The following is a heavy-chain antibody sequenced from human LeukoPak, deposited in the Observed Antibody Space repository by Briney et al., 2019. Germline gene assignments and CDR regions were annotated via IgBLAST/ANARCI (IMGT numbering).Heavy chain of an antibody. D-gene: IGHD2-21*01. CDR2: VYHSGTT. J-gene: IGHJ4*02. CDR1: GGSISDTNW. V-gene: IGHV4-4*02. CDR3: ARGMKHIVVVIPGPTYYFDY. Sequence: SGTLSLTCAVSGGSISDTNWWSWVRQPPGRGLEWIGEVYHSGTTNYYPSFKSRIAISVDTSKNQFSLKLSSVTAADTAVYYCARGMKHIVVVIPGPTYYFDYWGQGTLVTVSS.